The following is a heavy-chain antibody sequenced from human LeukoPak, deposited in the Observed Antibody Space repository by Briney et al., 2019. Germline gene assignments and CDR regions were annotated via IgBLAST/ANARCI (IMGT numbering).Heavy chain of an antibody. Sequence: ASVKVSCKASGHTFISYYMHWVRQAPGQGLEWMGIINPSSGSTTYAQKSQGRVTVTRDTSTSTVYMELSSLRSEDTAVYYCARDEYDGDYWGQGTLVTVSS. V-gene: IGHV1-46*01. D-gene: IGHD3-3*01. CDR1: GHTFISYY. J-gene: IGHJ4*02. CDR2: INPSSGST. CDR3: ARDEYDGDY.